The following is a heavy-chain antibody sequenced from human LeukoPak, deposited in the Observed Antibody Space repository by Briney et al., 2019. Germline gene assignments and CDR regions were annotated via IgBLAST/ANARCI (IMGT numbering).Heavy chain of an antibody. CDR2: INQDGSAK. CDR1: GFTFSDYW. V-gene: IGHV3-7*03. D-gene: IGHD4-23*01. J-gene: IGHJ4*02. CDR3: ARDGGNSYFDF. Sequence: GGSLRLSCAASGFTFSDYWMSWVRQAPGRGLEWVANINQDGSAKFYGDSVKGRFTISRDNAKKSLYLQMNSLSAEDTAVYYCARDGGNSYFDFWGQGTLVTVSS.